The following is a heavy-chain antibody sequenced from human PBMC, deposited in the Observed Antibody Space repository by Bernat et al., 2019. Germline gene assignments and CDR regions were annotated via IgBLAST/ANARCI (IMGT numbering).Heavy chain of an antibody. D-gene: IGHD3-10*01. J-gene: IGHJ6*02. CDR3: ARSYGGPPYYNGMDV. Sequence: QVQLVQSGAEVKKPGASVKVPCKASGYRFTTYGISWVRQAPGQGLEWMGWISTYNGDTNYAQKVQGRVTMTTDTSTTTVYMELRSLRSDDTAFYYCARSYGGPPYYNGMDVWGQGSTVIVSS. CDR1: GYRFTTYG. CDR2: ISTYNGDT. V-gene: IGHV1-18*01.